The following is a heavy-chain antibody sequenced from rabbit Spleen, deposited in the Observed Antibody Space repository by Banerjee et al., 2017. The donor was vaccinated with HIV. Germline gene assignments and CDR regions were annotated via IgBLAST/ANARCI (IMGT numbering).Heavy chain of an antibody. Sequence: QEQLEESGGGLVKPEGSLTLTCKASGFDLSTYYYMCWVRQAPGKGLEWIGCIYSGSSGSTYYASWAKGRFTISKASSTTVTLQMTSLTAADTATYFCARDTYDDYGDYWGSYYFNLWGQGTLVTVS. CDR1: GFDLSTYYY. D-gene: IGHD2-1*01. CDR3: ARDTYDDYGDYWGSYYFNL. V-gene: IGHV1S45*01. CDR2: IYSGSSGST. J-gene: IGHJ4*01.